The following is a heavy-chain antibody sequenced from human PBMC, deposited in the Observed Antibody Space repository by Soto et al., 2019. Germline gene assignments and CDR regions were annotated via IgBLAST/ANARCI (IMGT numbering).Heavy chain of an antibody. CDR3: ARDDYVLRFDP. V-gene: IGHV3-74*01. D-gene: IGHD3-10*02. Sequence: GSLRLSCAASGCSVSSNYMHWVRQAPGKGLVWVSRINGDGSSTIYADSVKGRFTISRDNAKNTLYLQMNSLRAEDTAVYYCARDDYVLRFDPWGQGTLVTVSS. J-gene: IGHJ5*02. CDR1: GCSVSSNY. CDR2: INGDGSST.